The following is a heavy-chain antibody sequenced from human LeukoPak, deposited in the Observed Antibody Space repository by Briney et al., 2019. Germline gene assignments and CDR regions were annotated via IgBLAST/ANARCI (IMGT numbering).Heavy chain of an antibody. CDR2: IKQDGSEK. V-gene: IGHV3-7*01. CDR3: AREGYCSSTSCRYYYYHGMDV. D-gene: IGHD2-2*01. Sequence: GGSLRLSCAASGFTFSSYWMSWVRQAPGKGQEWVANIKQDGSEKYYVDSVKGRFTISRDNAKNSLYLQMNSLRAEDTAVYYCAREGYCSSTSCRYYYYHGMDVWGQGTTVTVSS. CDR1: GFTFSSYW. J-gene: IGHJ6*02.